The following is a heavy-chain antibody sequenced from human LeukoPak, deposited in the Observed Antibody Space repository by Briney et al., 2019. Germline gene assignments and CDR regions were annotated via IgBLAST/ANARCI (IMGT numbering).Heavy chain of an antibody. D-gene: IGHD2-2*01. CDR2: VSSSSTSI. J-gene: IGHJ3*01. CDR3: ASGPPCSSTSCYVTGAFDF. Sequence: GGSLRLSCAASGFSFSIYSMNWVRQAPGKGLEWVSSVSSSSTSIYYADSLKGRFTISRDNAKNSLFLQVNSLRDEDTAVYYCASGPPCSSTSCYVTGAFDFWGQGTMVTVSS. V-gene: IGHV3-21*01. CDR1: GFSFSIYS.